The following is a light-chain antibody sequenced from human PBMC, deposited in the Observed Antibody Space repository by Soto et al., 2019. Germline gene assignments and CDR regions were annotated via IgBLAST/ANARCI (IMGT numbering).Light chain of an antibody. CDR1: NIGSKS. V-gene: IGLV3-21*02. CDR3: QVWDISSDQYL. Sequence: SYELTQPPSVSVAPGQTARITCGGNNIGSKSVHWYQQRPGQAPVLVLYDDSNRPPGIPERFSGSNSGSTATLTISSVEAGDEADYFCQVWDISSDQYLFGTGTKGTVL. J-gene: IGLJ1*01. CDR2: DDS.